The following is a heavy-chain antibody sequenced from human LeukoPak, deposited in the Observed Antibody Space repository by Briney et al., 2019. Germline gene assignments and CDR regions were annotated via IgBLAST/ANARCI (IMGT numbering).Heavy chain of an antibody. Sequence: ASVKVSCKASGYTFTGYYMHWVREAPGQGLGWMGWINPNSGGTNYAQKFQGRVTMTRDTSISTAYMELSRLRSDDTAVYYCARGGSGWYGSWFDPWGQGTLVTVSS. CDR1: GYTFTGYY. J-gene: IGHJ5*02. D-gene: IGHD6-19*01. CDR2: INPNSGGT. CDR3: ARGGSGWYGSWFDP. V-gene: IGHV1-2*02.